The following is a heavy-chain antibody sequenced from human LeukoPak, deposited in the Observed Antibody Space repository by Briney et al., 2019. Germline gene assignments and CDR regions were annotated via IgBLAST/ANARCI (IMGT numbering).Heavy chain of an antibody. D-gene: IGHD3-22*01. CDR1: GGSISSYY. CDR3: ARVIRTYYYDSSSYYNWFDP. J-gene: IGHJ5*02. Sequence: TSETLSLTCTVSGGSISSYYWSWIRQPAGKGLEWIGRIYTSGSTNYNPSLKSRVTISVDTSKNQFSLKLSSVTAADPAVYYCARVIRTYYYDSSSYYNWFDPWGQGSLVTVSS. CDR2: IYTSGST. V-gene: IGHV4-4*07.